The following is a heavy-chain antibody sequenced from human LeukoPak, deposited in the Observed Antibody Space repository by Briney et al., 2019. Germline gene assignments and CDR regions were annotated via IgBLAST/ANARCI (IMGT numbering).Heavy chain of an antibody. J-gene: IGHJ3*02. CDR2: IYYSGST. V-gene: IGHV4-30-4*08. Sequence: PSETLSLTCTVSGGSISSGDYYWSWIRQPPGKGLEGIGDIYYSGSTYYNPSLKSRVTISVDTSKNQLSLKLSSVTAADTAVYYCARAEYCSGGSCYPGAFDIWGQGTMVTVSS. D-gene: IGHD2-15*01. CDR1: GGSISSGDYY. CDR3: ARAEYCSGGSCYPGAFDI.